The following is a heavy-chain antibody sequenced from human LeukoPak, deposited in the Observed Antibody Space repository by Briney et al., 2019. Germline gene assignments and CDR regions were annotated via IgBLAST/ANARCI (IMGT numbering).Heavy chain of an antibody. CDR1: GGSINSRSYN. CDR3: ARREMTTLGSFDI. D-gene: IGHD5-24*01. CDR2: ISYSGNT. V-gene: IGHV4-39*01. Sequence: PSETLSHTCTVSGGSINSRSYNWGWIRQPPGKGLERIGSISYSGNTYYYPSLKSRLTISVDTSKNQFSLKLVSVTAADTAVYFCARREMTTLGSFDIWGQGSMVTVSS. J-gene: IGHJ3*02.